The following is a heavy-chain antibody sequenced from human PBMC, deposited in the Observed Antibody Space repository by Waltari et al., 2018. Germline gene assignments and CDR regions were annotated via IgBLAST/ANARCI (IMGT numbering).Heavy chain of an antibody. J-gene: IGHJ6*03. CDR1: GGSISSSSYY. D-gene: IGHD7-27*01. CDR2: IYYSGRT. CDR3: ARHGEYYYYYYMDV. Sequence: QLQLQESGPGLVKPSETLSLTCTVSGGSISSSSYYWGWIRQPPGKGLEWIGSIYYSGRTYYNPSRKSRVTISVDTSKNQFSLKLSSVTAADTAVYYCARHGEYYYYYYMDVWGKGTTVTVSS. V-gene: IGHV4-39*07.